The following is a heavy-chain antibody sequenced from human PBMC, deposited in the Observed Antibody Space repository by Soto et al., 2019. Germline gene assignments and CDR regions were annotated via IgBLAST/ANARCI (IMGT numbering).Heavy chain of an antibody. CDR1: GGSSSGYY. CDR2: INHSGST. CDR3: ARGCSGCQPHYYYYGMDV. J-gene: IGHJ6*02. V-gene: IGHV4-34*01. Sequence: SETLSLTCAVYGGSSSGYYWSWIRQPPGKGLEWIGEINHSGSTNYNPSLKSRVTISVDTSKNQFSLKLSSVTAADTAVYYCARGCSGCQPHYYYYGMDVWGQGTTVTVSS. D-gene: IGHD3-10*02.